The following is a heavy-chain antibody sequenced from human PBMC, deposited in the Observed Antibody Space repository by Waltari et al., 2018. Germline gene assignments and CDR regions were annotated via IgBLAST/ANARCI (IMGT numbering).Heavy chain of an antibody. J-gene: IGHJ4*02. CDR1: GGSFSGSA. CDR3: ARGRGVIPIVRPGSLFDY. CDR2: INHSGST. V-gene: IGHV4-34*01. D-gene: IGHD3-16*02. Sequence: QVQLQQWGAGLLKPSETLSLTCAVYGGSFSGSAWSWIRQPPVKGLEWIGEINHSGSTNYNPSLKSRVTISVDTSKNQFSLKLSSVTAADTAVYYCARGRGVIPIVRPGSLFDYWGQGTLVTVSS.